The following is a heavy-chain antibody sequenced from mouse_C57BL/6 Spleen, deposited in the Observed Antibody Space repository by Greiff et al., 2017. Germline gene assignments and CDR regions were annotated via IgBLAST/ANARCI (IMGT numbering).Heavy chain of an antibody. CDR2: INPNYGTT. CDR3: ARPDYYGSGPWFAY. J-gene: IGHJ3*01. Sequence: QLKQSGPELVKPGASVKISCKASGYSFTDYNMNWVKQSNGKSLEWIGVINPNYGTTSYNQKFKGKATLTVDQSSSTAYMQLNGLTSEDSAVYYCARPDYYGSGPWFAYWGQGTLVTVSA. CDR1: GYSFTDYN. V-gene: IGHV1-39*01. D-gene: IGHD1-1*01.